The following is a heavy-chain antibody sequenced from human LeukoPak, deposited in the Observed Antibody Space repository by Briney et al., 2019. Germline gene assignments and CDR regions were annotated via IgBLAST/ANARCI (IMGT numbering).Heavy chain of an antibody. V-gene: IGHV4-59*01. CDR1: GVSISGNY. CDR2: IFYTGST. Sequence: SETLSLTCTVSGVSISGNYWSWIRQPPGKGLEWIGYIFYTGSTNYNPSLQSRVTILLDTSKNQFSLKLSSVTAADTAVYFCAREVSYGSGSFADYWGQGTLVTVSS. CDR3: AREVSYGSGSFADY. J-gene: IGHJ4*02. D-gene: IGHD3-10*01.